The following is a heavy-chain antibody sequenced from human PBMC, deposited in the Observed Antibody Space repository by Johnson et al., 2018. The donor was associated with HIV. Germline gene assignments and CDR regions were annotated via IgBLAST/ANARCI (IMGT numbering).Heavy chain of an antibody. J-gene: IGHJ3*02. CDR3: TTAIVIDAFDI. CDR2: ISGTGDNT. V-gene: IGHV3-23*04. Sequence: VQLVESGGGLVQPGGSLRLSCAASGFTFSNNAMSWVRQAPGKGLEWVAGISGTGDNTYYADSVKGRFTISRDNSKNTLFLQMNSLTTEDTAVYYCTTAIVIDAFDIWGQGTMVTVSS. CDR1: GFTFSNNA. D-gene: IGHD3-16*02.